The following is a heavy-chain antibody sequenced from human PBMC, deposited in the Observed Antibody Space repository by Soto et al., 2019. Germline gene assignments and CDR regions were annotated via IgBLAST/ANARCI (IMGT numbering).Heavy chain of an antibody. CDR2: INHSGST. J-gene: IGHJ5*02. CDR1: GGSFSGYY. D-gene: IGHD6-13*01. CDR3: AREGILAAAGTTPGWFDP. V-gene: IGHV4-34*01. Sequence: QVQLQQWGAGLLKPSETLSLTCAVYGGSFSGYYWSWIRQPPGKGLEWIGEINHSGSTNYNPSLKSRSTISVDTSKNQSALKLSSVTAADTAVYYCAREGILAAAGTTPGWFDPWGQGTLVTVSS.